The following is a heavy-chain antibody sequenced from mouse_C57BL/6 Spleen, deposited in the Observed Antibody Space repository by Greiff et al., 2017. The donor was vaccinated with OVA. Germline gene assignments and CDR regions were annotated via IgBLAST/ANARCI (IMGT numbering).Heavy chain of an antibody. CDR2: IDTEDGET. CDR3: ASYLLLPPWFAY. V-gene: IGHV14-2*01. J-gene: IGHJ3*01. Sequence: VQLQQSGAELVKPGASVKLSCTASGFTIKDYYMHWVKQRTEQGLEWIGRIDTEDGETKYAPKFQGKATITAYTSSNTAYLQLSSLTSEDTAVYYCASYLLLPPWFAYWGQGTLVTVSA. D-gene: IGHD1-1*01. CDR1: GFTIKDYY.